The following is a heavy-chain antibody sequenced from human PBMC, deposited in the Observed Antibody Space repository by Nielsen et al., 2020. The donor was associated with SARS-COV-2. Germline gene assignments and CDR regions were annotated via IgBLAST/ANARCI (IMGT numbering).Heavy chain of an antibody. CDR2: IKQDGSEK. V-gene: IGHV3-7*01. CDR1: GFTFTDFW. J-gene: IGHJ4*02. CDR3: ARAWNFAVH. Sequence: GESLKISCAASGFTFTDFWFSWVRQTPGKGLEWVANIKQDGSEKNYVDSVKGRFTISRDNAKGSVYLEMNSLRAEDTAVYYCARAWNFAVHWGQGTLVTVSS. D-gene: IGHD1-7*01.